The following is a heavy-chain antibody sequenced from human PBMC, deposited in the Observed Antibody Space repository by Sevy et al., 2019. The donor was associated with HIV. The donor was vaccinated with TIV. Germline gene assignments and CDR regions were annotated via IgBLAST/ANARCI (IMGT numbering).Heavy chain of an antibody. CDR2: ISSSSSTI. J-gene: IGHJ6*03. V-gene: IGHV3-48*01. Sequence: GGSLRLSCAASGFTFSSYSMNWVRQAPGKGLEWVSYISSSSSTIYYADSVKGRFTISRDNAKNSLYLQMNSLRAEDTAVYYCASRGYDSSYYYYYMDVWGKGTTVTVSS. D-gene: IGHD5-12*01. CDR1: GFTFSSYS. CDR3: ASRGYDSSYYYYYMDV.